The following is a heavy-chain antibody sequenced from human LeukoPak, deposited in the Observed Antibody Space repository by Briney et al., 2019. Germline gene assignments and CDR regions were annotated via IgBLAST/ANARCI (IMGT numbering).Heavy chain of an antibody. CDR3: ARRYYDSSELAFDI. CDR1: GGTVSSYA. Sequence: SVKVSCKASGGTVSSYAISWVRQAAGQGLEWMGGIIPIFGTANYAQKFQGRVTITADESTSTAYMELSSLRSEDTAVYYCARRYYDSSELAFDIWGQGTMVTVSS. CDR2: IIPIFGTA. D-gene: IGHD3-22*01. J-gene: IGHJ3*02. V-gene: IGHV1-69*01.